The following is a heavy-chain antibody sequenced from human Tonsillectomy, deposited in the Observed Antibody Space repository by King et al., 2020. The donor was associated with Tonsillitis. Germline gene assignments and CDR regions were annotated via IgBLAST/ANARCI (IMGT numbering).Heavy chain of an antibody. CDR1: GFTSSDHY. Sequence: QLVQSGGGLVQPGGALRLSCAVSGFTSSDHYMDWVRRAPGKGLDWVGRCSNIANIHTTEYAASVSGRFTISRDDSKNSLYLQMNSLKTEDTAVYYCATGDYYDSSGFYYAGALDIWGQGTMVTVSS. J-gene: IGHJ3*02. V-gene: IGHV3-72*01. D-gene: IGHD3-22*01. CDR2: CSNIANIHTT. CDR3: ATGDYYDSSGFYYAGALDI.